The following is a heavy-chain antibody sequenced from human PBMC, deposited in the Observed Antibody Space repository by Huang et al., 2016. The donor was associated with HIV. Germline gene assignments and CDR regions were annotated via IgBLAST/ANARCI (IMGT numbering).Heavy chain of an antibody. D-gene: IGHD6-19*01. Sequence: QVQLVESGGGVVQPGRSLRLSCAASGFIFSNYGMHWVRQAPGKGLEWVALISYDGSNKYYKDSVKGRFSISRDNSKNTLYLQMNSLRAEDTAVYYCALKGDSSGWEYFRHWGQGTLVTVSS. CDR1: GFIFSNYG. V-gene: IGHV3-30*03. CDR2: ISYDGSNK. CDR3: ALKGDSSGWEYFRH. J-gene: IGHJ1*01.